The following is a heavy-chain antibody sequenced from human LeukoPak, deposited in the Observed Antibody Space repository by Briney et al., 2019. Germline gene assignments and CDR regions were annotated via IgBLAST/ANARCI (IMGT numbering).Heavy chain of an antibody. D-gene: IGHD2-2*01. J-gene: IGHJ4*02. CDR2: IKSKTDGGTT. V-gene: IGHV3-15*01. CDR3: ARVLPGGVVVPAAIN. CDR1: GFTFSNAW. Sequence: GGSLRLSCAASGFTFSNAWMSWVRQAPGKGLEWVGRIKSKTDGGTTDYAAPVKGRFTISRDDSKNTLYLQMNSLKTEDTAVYYCARVLPGGVVVPAAINWGQGTLVTVSS.